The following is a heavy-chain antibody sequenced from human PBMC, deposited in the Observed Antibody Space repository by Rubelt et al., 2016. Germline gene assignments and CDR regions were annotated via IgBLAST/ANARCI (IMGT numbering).Heavy chain of an antibody. J-gene: IGHJ6*02. CDR3: AREGRCSSTSCYDSQYYYYYYGMDV. V-gene: IGHV3-23*01. D-gene: IGHD2-2*01. CDR2: ISGSGGST. Sequence: VSAISGSGGSTYYADSVKGRFTISRDNSKNTLYLQMNSLRAEDTAVYYCAREGRCSSTSCYDSQYYYYYYGMDVWGQGTTVTVSS.